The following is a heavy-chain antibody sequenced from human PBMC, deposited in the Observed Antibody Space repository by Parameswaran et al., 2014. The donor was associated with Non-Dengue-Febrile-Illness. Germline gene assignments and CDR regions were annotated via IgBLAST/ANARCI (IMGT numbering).Heavy chain of an antibody. CDR2: IDPSDSYT. J-gene: IGHJ6*03. V-gene: IGHV5-10-1*01. CDR3: ARHPWSPVTTDNYYHYMDV. D-gene: IGHD1-1*01. Sequence: VRPDARKGLEWMGRIDPSDSYTNYSPSFQGRVTISTDKSISTAYLQWSSLKASDTAIYYCARHPWSPVTTDNYYHYMDVWGSGTTVTVSS.